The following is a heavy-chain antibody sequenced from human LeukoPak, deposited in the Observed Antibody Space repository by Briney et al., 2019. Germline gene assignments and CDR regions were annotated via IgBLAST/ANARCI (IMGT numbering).Heavy chain of an antibody. CDR3: ARGRRGKYSPYFYYHMDV. V-gene: IGHV4-31*03. Sequence: SETLSLTCTVSADSISSGLYYYNWLRHHPGAGLERIGCTPYNGTTYYSSSLKSRLIISLDTSKNQLSLKLPSVTAADTAVYYCARGRRGKYSPYFYYHMDVWGTGTTVTISS. CDR1: ADSISSGLYY. D-gene: IGHD1-26*01. CDR2: TPYNGTT. J-gene: IGHJ6*03.